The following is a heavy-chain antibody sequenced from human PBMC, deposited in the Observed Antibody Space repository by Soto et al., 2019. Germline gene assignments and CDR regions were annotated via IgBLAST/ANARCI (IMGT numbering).Heavy chain of an antibody. CDR1: GDSFASDW. CDR2: IYPADSDT. D-gene: IGHD1-26*01. J-gene: IGHJ6*02. V-gene: IGHV5-51*01. Sequence: XESLKIYLQGSGDSFASDWVGWVRQMPGKGLDWMGSIYPADSDTRYSPSFQGQVTISADKSIRTAYLQWSSLKASDSAMYYCARIPHSPTSYYDYTFGMDVWGQGTTVTVPS. CDR3: ARIPHSPTSYYDYTFGMDV.